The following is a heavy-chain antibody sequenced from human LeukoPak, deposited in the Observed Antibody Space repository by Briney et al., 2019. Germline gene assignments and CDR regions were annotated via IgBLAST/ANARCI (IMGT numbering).Heavy chain of an antibody. Sequence: SVKVSCKASGGTFSSYAISWVRQAPGQGLEWMGGIIPIFGTANYAQKFQGRVTITTDESTSTAYMELSSLRSEDTAVYYCASGSGYEPYYYYYMDIWGKGTTVTVSS. CDR3: ASGSGYEPYYYYYMDI. CDR2: IIPIFGTA. D-gene: IGHD5-12*01. V-gene: IGHV1-69*05. J-gene: IGHJ6*03. CDR1: GGTFSSYA.